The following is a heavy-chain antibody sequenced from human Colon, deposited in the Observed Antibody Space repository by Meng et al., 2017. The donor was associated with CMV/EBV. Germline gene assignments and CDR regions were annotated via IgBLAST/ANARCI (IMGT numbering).Heavy chain of an antibody. CDR2: INWNGGNT. CDR1: GFTFSSYV. CDR3: ARADCSSTSCKGADY. Sequence: GGSLRLSCAASGFTFSSYVMNWVRQAPGKGLEWVSGINWNGGNTGYADSVKGRFTISRDNAKNSLYLQMNSLRAEDTALYYCARADCSSTSCKGADYWGQGTLVTVSS. J-gene: IGHJ4*02. D-gene: IGHD2-2*01. V-gene: IGHV3-20*04.